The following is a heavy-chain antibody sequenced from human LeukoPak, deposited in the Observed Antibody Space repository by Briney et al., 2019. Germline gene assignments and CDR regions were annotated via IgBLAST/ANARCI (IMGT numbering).Heavy chain of an antibody. CDR1: GFTFSTYN. Sequence: TGGSLSLYCAASGFTFSTYNMNWVRQAQGQGLEWFLYINADSSTIQYEDSVRGRFTTSRDNAKTSLYLQMNSLRAEDTAVYYCVRDNSRGQSLGVIYWGQGSLVTVSS. D-gene: IGHD3-22*01. J-gene: IGHJ4*02. CDR3: VRDNSRGQSLGVIY. V-gene: IGHV3-48*01. CDR2: INADSSTI.